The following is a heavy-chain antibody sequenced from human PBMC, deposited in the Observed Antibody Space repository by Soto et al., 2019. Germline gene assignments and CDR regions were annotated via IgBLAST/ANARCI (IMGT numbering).Heavy chain of an antibody. J-gene: IGHJ4*02. CDR3: ARKDGSALYYFDY. Sequence: GESLKISCNGSGYTFTSYWIAWVRQMPGKGLEWMGITYPGDSDTRYSPSFQGQVSISADKSISTAYLQWSSLKASDTAMYYCARKDGSALYYFDYWGQGTLVTVYS. D-gene: IGHD6-19*01. CDR1: GYTFTSYW. V-gene: IGHV5-51*01. CDR2: TYPGDSDT.